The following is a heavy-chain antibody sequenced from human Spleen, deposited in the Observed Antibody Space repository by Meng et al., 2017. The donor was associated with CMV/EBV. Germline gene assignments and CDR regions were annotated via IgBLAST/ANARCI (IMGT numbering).Heavy chain of an antibody. Sequence: GGSLRLSCAASGFTFSSYAMHWVRQAPGTGLEWVALMSYDGSNKYYADSVKGRFTISRDNSKNTLYLQMNSLRADDTAVYYCAREVGYVFDIWGQGTMVTVSS. V-gene: IGHV3-30*04. CDR1: GFTFSSYA. CDR2: MSYDGSNK. CDR3: AREVGYVFDI. J-gene: IGHJ3*02.